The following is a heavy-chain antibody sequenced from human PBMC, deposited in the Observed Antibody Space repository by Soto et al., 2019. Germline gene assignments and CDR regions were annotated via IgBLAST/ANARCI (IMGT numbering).Heavy chain of an antibody. D-gene: IGHD1-26*01. V-gene: IGHV1-2*02. CDR3: ATDDYGSFPY. Sequence: QLVQSGTEVKKPGASVRVSCMVSGYPFTTYYIHWVRQAPGQGLEWMGWIDPRSGGTVYEQKFQGRVTMTRDTSISTVYMDLSGLTSDDTALYYCATDDYGSFPYWGQGSLVTVSS. CDR1: GYPFTTYY. CDR2: IDPRSGGT. J-gene: IGHJ4*02.